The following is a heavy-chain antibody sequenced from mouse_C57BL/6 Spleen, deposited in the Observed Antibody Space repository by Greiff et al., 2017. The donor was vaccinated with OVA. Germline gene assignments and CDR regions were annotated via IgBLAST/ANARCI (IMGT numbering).Heavy chain of an antibody. V-gene: IGHV1-15*01. CDR2: IDPETGGT. J-gene: IGHJ2*01. CDR1: GYTFTDYE. D-gene: IGHD2-1*01. Sequence: VHLVESGAELVRPGASVTLSCKASGYTFTDYEMHWVKQTPVHGLEWIGAIDPETGGTAYNQKFKGKAILTADKSSSTAYMELRSLTSEDSAVYYCTRSDGNYVGYWGQGTTLTVSS. CDR3: TRSDGNYVGY.